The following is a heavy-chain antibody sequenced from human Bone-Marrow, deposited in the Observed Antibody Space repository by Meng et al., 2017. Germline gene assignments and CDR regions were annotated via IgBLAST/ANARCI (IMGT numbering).Heavy chain of an antibody. Sequence: QVQVGEAGAEVRKPGASVKVSCKASGYTFTNYYMHWVRQAPGQGLQWMGIINPSGGSTTYAQDFQGRVTMTRDPSTSTVYMELSSLRSEDTATYYCTRATVSTRGFGYYFDFWGQGTLVTVSS. J-gene: IGHJ4*02. V-gene: IGHV1-46*01. CDR1: GYTFTNYY. CDR2: INPSGGST. CDR3: TRATVSTRGFGYYFDF. D-gene: IGHD4-11*01.